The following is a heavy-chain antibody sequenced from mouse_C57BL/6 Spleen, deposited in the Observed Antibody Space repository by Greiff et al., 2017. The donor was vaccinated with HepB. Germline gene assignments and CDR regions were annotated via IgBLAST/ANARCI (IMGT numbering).Heavy chain of an antibody. Sequence: QVHVKQSGPGLVQPSQSLSIACTVSGFSLTSYGVHWVRQSPGKGLEWLGVIWRGGSTDYNAAFMSRLSITKDNSKSQVFFKMNSLQADDTAIYYCAKNDYYDYDGEGYAMDYWGQGTSVTVSS. V-gene: IGHV2-5*01. CDR1: GFSLTSYG. CDR3: AKNDYYDYDGEGYAMDY. J-gene: IGHJ4*01. CDR2: IWRGGST. D-gene: IGHD2-4*01.